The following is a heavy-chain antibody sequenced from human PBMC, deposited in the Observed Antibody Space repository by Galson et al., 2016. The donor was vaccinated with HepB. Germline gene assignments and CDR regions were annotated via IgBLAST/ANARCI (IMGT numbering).Heavy chain of an antibody. Sequence: SLRLSCAASGFTFSNYGMTWVRQAPGKGLEVVSSISRSGDSPDYADSVKGRFTISRDNSKNTLSLQMNSRTADDTAIYYCVQGRTAPAVWGKGTTVTVSS. CDR2: ISRSGDSP. CDR3: VQGRTAPAV. CDR1: GFTFSNYG. V-gene: IGHV3-23*01. J-gene: IGHJ6*04. D-gene: IGHD1-14*01.